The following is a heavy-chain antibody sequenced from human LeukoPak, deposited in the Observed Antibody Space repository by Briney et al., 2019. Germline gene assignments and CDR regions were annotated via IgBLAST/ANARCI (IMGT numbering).Heavy chain of an antibody. CDR3: AGRSVSSRSGDFDY. CDR2: FSAGGST. Sequence: PGGSLRLSCAASGFTVSSTYMSWVRQGPGKGLEWLSVFSAGGSTFYADSVRGRFTISRDNSKNTLYLQMDSLRDEDTAVYYCAGRSVSSRSGDFDYWGQGTLVTVSS. V-gene: IGHV3-53*01. CDR1: GFTVSSTY. D-gene: IGHD6-25*01. J-gene: IGHJ4*02.